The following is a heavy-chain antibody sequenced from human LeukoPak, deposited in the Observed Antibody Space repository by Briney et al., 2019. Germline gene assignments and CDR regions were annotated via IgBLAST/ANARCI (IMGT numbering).Heavy chain of an antibody. V-gene: IGHV1-8*03. Sequence: ASVKLSCKASGYTFTSYDINWVRQATGQGLEWMGWMNPNSGNTGYAQKFQGRVTITRNTSISTAYMELSSLRSEDTAVYYCARGQEQWEPASYWGQGTRVTLSS. CDR1: GYTFTSYD. J-gene: IGHJ4*02. CDR3: ARGQEQWEPASY. D-gene: IGHD1-26*01. CDR2: MNPNSGNT.